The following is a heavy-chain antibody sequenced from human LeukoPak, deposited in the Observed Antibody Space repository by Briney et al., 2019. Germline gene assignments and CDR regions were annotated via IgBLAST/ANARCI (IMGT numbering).Heavy chain of an antibody. V-gene: IGHV4-34*01. CDR1: GGSFSGYY. Sequence: SETLSLTCAVYGGSFSGYYWGWIRQPPGKGLEWIGSIYYSGSTYYNPSLKSRVTISVDASKNQFSLKLSSVTAADTAVYYCARVEVEMATIQGGDAFDIWGQGTMVTVSS. D-gene: IGHD5-24*01. CDR2: IYYSGST. J-gene: IGHJ3*02. CDR3: ARVEVEMATIQGGDAFDI.